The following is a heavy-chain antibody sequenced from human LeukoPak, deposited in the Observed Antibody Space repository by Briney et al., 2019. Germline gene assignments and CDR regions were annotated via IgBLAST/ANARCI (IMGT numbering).Heavy chain of an antibody. CDR3: ARRTCSGGSWLDAFDI. CDR2: IDPSDYYT. D-gene: IGHD2-15*01. CDR1: GYSFTNYW. Sequence: GEALKISRKGSGYSFTNYWISWVRQMPGKGLEWRGRIDPSDYYTNYSPSFQGHVTISADKSISNAYLQWSSLKASDTAMYYCARRTCSGGSWLDAFDIWGQGTMVTVSS. V-gene: IGHV5-10-1*01. J-gene: IGHJ3*02.